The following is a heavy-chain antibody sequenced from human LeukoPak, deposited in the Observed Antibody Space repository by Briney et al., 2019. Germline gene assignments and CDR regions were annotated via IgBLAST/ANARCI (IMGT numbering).Heavy chain of an antibody. D-gene: IGHD2-15*01. V-gene: IGHV1-58*02. J-gene: IGHJ6*03. CDR3: AADSRLLPTYYYYYYMDV. Sequence: ASVKVSCMASGFTFTSSAMQWVRQARGQRLEWIVWIVVGSGNTNYAQKFQERVTITRDMSTSTAYMELSSLRSEDTAVYYCAADSRLLPTYYYYYYMDVWGKGTTVTVSS. CDR1: GFTFTSSA. CDR2: IVVGSGNT.